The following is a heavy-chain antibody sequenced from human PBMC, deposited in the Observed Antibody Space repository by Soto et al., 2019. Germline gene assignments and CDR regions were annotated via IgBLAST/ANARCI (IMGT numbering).Heavy chain of an antibody. CDR1: GGSISSGGYY. Sequence: SETLSLTCTVSGGSISSGGYYWSWIRQHPGKGLEWIGYIYYSGSTYYNPSLKSRVTISVDTSKNQFSLKLSSVTAADTAVYYCARDSGSYGPYFDYWGQGTLVTVSS. CDR2: IYYSGST. D-gene: IGHD1-26*01. CDR3: ARDSGSYGPYFDY. V-gene: IGHV4-31*03. J-gene: IGHJ4*02.